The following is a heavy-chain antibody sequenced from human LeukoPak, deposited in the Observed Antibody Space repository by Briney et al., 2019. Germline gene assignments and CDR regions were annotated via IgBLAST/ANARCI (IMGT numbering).Heavy chain of an antibody. Sequence: SVKVSCKASGGTFSSYAISWVRQAPGQGLEWMGRIIPIFGTANYAQKFQGRVTITTDESTSTAYMELSSLRSEDTAVYYCARDYYDSSGYYEGVYWGQGTLVTVSS. J-gene: IGHJ4*02. CDR2: IIPIFGTA. CDR1: GGTFSSYA. V-gene: IGHV1-69*05. CDR3: ARDYYDSSGYYEGVY. D-gene: IGHD3-22*01.